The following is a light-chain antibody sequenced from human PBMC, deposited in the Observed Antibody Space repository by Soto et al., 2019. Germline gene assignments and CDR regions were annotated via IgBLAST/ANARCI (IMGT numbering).Light chain of an antibody. V-gene: IGKV1-5*01. CDR3: QHMRT. Sequence: DIQMTQSPSTLSASIGDRVTITCRASQNINNWIAWYQQKPGKAPKFLIYDASTLESGVPSRFSGSGFGTEFSLTNSSLQPDDFGSYYCQHMRTFGQGTKVDIK. CDR1: QNINNW. CDR2: DAS. J-gene: IGKJ1*01.